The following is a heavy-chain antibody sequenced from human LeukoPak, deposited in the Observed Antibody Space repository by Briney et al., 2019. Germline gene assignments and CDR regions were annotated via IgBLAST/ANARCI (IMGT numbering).Heavy chain of an antibody. D-gene: IGHD3-16*01. V-gene: IGHV4-39*01. J-gene: IGHJ4*02. CDR2: VDYRERN. Sequence: SEPLTLTCTVSGGSITTTGHYWGWIRQPPGKGLEWIGIVDYRERNTYNPSLKSRVTISADTSRNQFSLRLSSVTATDTAVYYCANYVSRTMRDYWGQGTLVTSPQ. CDR1: GGSITTTGHY. CDR3: ANYVSRTMRDY.